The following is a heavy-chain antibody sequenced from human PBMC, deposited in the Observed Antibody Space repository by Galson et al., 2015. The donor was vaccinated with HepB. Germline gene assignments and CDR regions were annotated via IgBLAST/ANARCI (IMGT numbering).Heavy chain of an antibody. CDR1: GSSISSSSYY. Sequence: ETLSLTCTVSGSSISSSSYYWGWIRQPPGKGLEWIGSIYYSGSTYYNPSLKSRVTISVDTSKNQFSLKLSSVTAADTAVYYCARGSSSSWYWFDPWGQGTLVTVSS. V-gene: IGHV4-39*01. D-gene: IGHD6-13*01. CDR2: IYYSGST. J-gene: IGHJ5*02. CDR3: ARGSSSSWYWFDP.